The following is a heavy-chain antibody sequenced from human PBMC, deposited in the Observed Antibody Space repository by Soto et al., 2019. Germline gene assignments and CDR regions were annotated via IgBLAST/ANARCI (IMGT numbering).Heavy chain of an antibody. CDR1: GFTFSSYS. CDR3: ASGKDAAEGGY. J-gene: IGHJ4*02. CDR2: ISSSSSTI. Sequence: ESGGGLVQPGGSLRLSCAASGFTFSSYSMNWVRQAPGKGLEWVSYISSSSSTIYYADSVKGRFTISRDNAKNSLYLQMNSLREEDTAVYYCASGKDAAEGGYWGQGTLVTVSS. D-gene: IGHD1-26*01. V-gene: IGHV3-48*02.